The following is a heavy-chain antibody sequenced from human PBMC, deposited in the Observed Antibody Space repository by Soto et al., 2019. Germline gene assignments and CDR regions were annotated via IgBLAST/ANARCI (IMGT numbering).Heavy chain of an antibody. V-gene: IGHV1-69*13. CDR3: ARAPPSGSITGTTYYFDY. CDR2: IIPIFGTA. J-gene: IGHJ4*02. D-gene: IGHD1-20*01. Sequence: GASVKVSCKASGGTFSSYAISWVRQAPGQGLEWMRGIIPIFGTANYAQKFQGRVTITADESTSTAYMELSSLRSEDTAVYYCARAPPSGSITGTTYYFDYWGQGTLVTVSS. CDR1: GGTFSSYA.